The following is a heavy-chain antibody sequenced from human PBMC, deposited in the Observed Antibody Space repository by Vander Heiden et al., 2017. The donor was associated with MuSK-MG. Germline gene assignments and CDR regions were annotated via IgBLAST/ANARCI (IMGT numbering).Heavy chain of an antibody. CDR1: GGSISSDSYS. CDR2: INTSGST. V-gene: IGHV4-61*02. Sequence: QVQLQESGPGLVKPSQTLSLTCTVSGGSISSDSYSWSWIRQPAGKGLEWIGRINTSGSTNYNPSLKSRVTISVDTSKNQFSLKLSSVTAADTAVYYCARQRPSGSYYSWGQGTLVTVSS. J-gene: IGHJ4*02. CDR3: ARQRPSGSYYS. D-gene: IGHD3-10*01.